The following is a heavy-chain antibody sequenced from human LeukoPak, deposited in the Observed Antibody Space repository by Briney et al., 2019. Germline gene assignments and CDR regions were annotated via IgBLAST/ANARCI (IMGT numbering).Heavy chain of an antibody. CDR1: GFTFSSYG. CDR2: IRYDGSNK. Sequence: GGSLRLSCAASGFTFSSYGMHWVRQAPGKGLEWVAFIRYDGSNKYYADSVKGRFTISRDNSKNTLYLQMNSLRAEDTAVYYCAKADMVRGVIYYYYMDVWGKGTTVTISS. D-gene: IGHD3-10*01. J-gene: IGHJ6*03. V-gene: IGHV3-30*02. CDR3: AKADMVRGVIYYYYMDV.